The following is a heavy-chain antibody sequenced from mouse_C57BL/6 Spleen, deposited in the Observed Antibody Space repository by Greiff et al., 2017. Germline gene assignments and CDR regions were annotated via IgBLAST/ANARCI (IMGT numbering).Heavy chain of an antibody. CDR2: INPSSGYT. CDR3: ARRDYGSSPYWYFDV. CDR1: GYTFTSYW. Sequence: QVQLQQPGAELAKPGASVKLSCKASGYTFTSYWMHWVKQRPGQGLEWIGYINPSSGYTKYNQKFKDKATLTADKSSSTAYMQLSSLTYEDSAVYYCARRDYGSSPYWYFDVWGTGTTVTVSS. J-gene: IGHJ1*03. V-gene: IGHV1-7*01. D-gene: IGHD1-1*01.